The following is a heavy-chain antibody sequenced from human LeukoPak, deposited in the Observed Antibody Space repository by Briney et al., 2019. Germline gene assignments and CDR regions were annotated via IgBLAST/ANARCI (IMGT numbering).Heavy chain of an antibody. CDR2: IYSSGST. V-gene: IGHV4-39*07. J-gene: IGHJ6*03. D-gene: IGHD3-10*01. CDR3: ARVGITMVRGVTHIPIYYYYYMDV. Sequence: PSETLSLTCSVSGASISSGGNYWGWIRQPPGKTLEWIGSIYSSGSTYYNPSLKSRVIIIIDTPKNHFSLTLSSVTAADTAVYYCARVGITMVRGVTHIPIYYYYYMDVWGKGTTVTVSS. CDR1: GASISSGGNY.